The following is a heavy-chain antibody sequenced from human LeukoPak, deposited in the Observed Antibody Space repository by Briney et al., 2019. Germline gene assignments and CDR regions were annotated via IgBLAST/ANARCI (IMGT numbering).Heavy chain of an antibody. J-gene: IGHJ5*02. V-gene: IGHV3-30*04. CDR1: GFTFSSYA. Sequence: GGSLRLSCAASGFTFSSYAMHWVRQAPGKGLEWVAVISYDGSNKYYADSVKGRFTISRDNSKNTLYLQMNSLRAEDTAVYYCAKDLEWELLRGFDPWGQGTLVTVSS. D-gene: IGHD1-26*01. CDR3: AKDLEWELLRGFDP. CDR2: ISYDGSNK.